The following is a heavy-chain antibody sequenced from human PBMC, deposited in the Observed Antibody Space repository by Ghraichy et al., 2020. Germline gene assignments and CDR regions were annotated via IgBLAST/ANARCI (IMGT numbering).Heavy chain of an antibody. J-gene: IGHJ4*02. Sequence: GGSLRLSCAASGFTFSSYGMHWVRQAPGKGLEWVAVIWYDGSNKNYADSVKGRFTISRDNSKNTLYLQMNSLRAEDTAVYYCARDLSGRSGSYDYRGQGTLVTVSS. D-gene: IGHD1-26*01. CDR1: GFTFSSYG. CDR2: IWYDGSNK. CDR3: ARDLSGRSGSYDY. V-gene: IGHV3-33*01.